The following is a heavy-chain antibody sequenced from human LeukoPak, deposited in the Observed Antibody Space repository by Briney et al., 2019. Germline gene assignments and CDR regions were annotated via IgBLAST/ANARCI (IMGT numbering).Heavy chain of an antibody. CDR1: GYTFTSYS. D-gene: IGHD4-11*01. CDR2: ISAYNGNT. CDR3: ARDEGRYSKSRYYYYYMDV. Sequence: GASVKVSCKASGYTFTSYSISWVRQAPGQGLEWMGWISAYNGNTNYAQKLQGRVTMTTDTSTSTAYMELRSLRSDDMAVYYCARDEGRYSKSRYYYYYMDVWGKGTTVTVSS. V-gene: IGHV1-18*03. J-gene: IGHJ6*03.